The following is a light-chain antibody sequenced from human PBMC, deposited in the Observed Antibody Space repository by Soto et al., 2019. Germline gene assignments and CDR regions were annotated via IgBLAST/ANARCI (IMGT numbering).Light chain of an antibody. V-gene: IGKV3-11*01. Sequence: EIVLTQSPATLSLSPGERATLSCRASQSVNNYLAWYQQKPGQAPRLVIYDVFNRATGTPARFSGSGSETDFHLPISSREPQAFGVYHCQQRRHWPWLTFGGGTRGESK. J-gene: IGKJ4*01. CDR3: QQRRHWPWLT. CDR1: QSVNNY. CDR2: DVF.